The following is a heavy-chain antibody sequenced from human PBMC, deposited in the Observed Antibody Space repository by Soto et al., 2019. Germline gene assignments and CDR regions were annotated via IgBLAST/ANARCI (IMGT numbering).Heavy chain of an antibody. Sequence: QVQLVESGGGVVQPGRSLRLSCAASGFTFSSYAMHWVRQAPGKGLEWVAVISYDGSNKYYADSVKGRFTISRDNSTNTLYLQMHSLRAEDTAVYYCASDGDHYAFALWGQGTMVTLSS. D-gene: IGHD7-27*01. CDR3: ASDGDHYAFAL. V-gene: IGHV3-30-3*01. CDR2: ISYDGSNK. CDR1: GFTFSSYA. J-gene: IGHJ3*01.